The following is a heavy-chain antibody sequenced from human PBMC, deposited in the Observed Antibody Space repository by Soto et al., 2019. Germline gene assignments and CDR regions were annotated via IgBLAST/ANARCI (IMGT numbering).Heavy chain of an antibody. Sequence: SETLSLTCTVSSGSIINYYWSWIRQPPGKGLEYIGYIYNSGSTYYNPSLRSRVTISVDTSKNQFSLKLTSVTAADTAVYYCARENHDESGAPFQDFWGQGTLDTVSS. V-gene: IGHV4-59*01. CDR1: SGSIINYY. D-gene: IGHD2-15*01. CDR2: IYNSGST. J-gene: IGHJ4*02. CDR3: ARENHDESGAPFQDF.